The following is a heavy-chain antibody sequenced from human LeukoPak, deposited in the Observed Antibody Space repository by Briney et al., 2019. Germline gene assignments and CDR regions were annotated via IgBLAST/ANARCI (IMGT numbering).Heavy chain of an antibody. CDR2: INSNSGGT. CDR3: ARVMITFGGVIVPDLGSLDY. D-gene: IGHD3-16*02. J-gene: IGHJ4*02. V-gene: IGHV1-2*02. CDR1: GYTFTGYY. Sequence: GASVKVSCKASGYTFTGYYMHWVRQAPGQGLEWMGWINSNSGGTNYAQKFQGRVTMTRDTSISTAYMELSRLRSDDTAVYYCARVMITFGGVIVPDLGSLDYWGQGTLVTVSS.